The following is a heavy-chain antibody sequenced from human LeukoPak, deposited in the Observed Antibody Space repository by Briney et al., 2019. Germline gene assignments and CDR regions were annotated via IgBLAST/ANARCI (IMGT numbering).Heavy chain of an antibody. CDR1: GFTFSSYW. CDR3: ARALSSSSPYYYYYYMDG. J-gene: IGHJ6*03. CDR2: IKQDGSEK. V-gene: IGHV3-7*01. D-gene: IGHD6-6*01. Sequence: GSLRLSCAASGFTFSSYWMSWVRQPPGKGLEWVGNIKQDGSEKYYVDSVKGRFTISRDNAKNSLYLQMNSLRAEDTAVYYCARALSSSSPYYYYYYMDGWGKASTVAV.